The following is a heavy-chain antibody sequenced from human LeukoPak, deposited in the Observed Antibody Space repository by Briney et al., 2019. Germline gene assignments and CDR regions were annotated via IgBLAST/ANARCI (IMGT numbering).Heavy chain of an antibody. D-gene: IGHD4-23*01. CDR3: ARDRGGLDP. Sequence: SVKVSCKTSGGTFGSYVISWVRQAPGQGLDWMGGILPIFGTADFAQKFQGRVTITADESTNTAYMELKSLTSEDTAVYYCARDRGGLDPWGQGTLVTVSS. J-gene: IGHJ5*02. V-gene: IGHV1-69*13. CDR2: ILPIFGTA. CDR1: GGTFGSYV.